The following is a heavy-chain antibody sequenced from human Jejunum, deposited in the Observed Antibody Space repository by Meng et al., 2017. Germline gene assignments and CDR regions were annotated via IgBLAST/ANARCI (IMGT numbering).Heavy chain of an antibody. CDR3: ARKFGGDF. D-gene: IGHD3-10*01. Sequence: EVQLLESGGALVQPGGSLRLSCAASGFTFGTNVLGWVRQAPGKGLEWVSSFTGGDPGTYYADSVKGRFTISRDNSKNTLYLQMNSLRAEDTAVYYCARKFGGDFWGQGTLVTVSS. CDR1: GFTFGTNV. V-gene: IGHV3-23*01. J-gene: IGHJ4*02. CDR2: FTGGDPGT.